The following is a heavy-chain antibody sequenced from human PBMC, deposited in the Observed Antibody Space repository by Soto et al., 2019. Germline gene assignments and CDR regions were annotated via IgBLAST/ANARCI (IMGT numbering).Heavy chain of an antibody. CDR1: GDSASSNSAA. D-gene: IGHD3-3*01. J-gene: IGHJ6*02. Sequence: SQTLSLTCAISGDSASSNSAAWTWTRQSPSRGLEWLGRSYNRSKWYNDYALSVKSRITINPDTSKNQFSLQLNSVTPEDTAVYYCARVEGSIYDFWSGYYTYYYYGMDVWGQGTTVTVSS. CDR2: SYNRSKWYN. CDR3: ARVEGSIYDFWSGYYTYYYYGMDV. V-gene: IGHV6-1*01.